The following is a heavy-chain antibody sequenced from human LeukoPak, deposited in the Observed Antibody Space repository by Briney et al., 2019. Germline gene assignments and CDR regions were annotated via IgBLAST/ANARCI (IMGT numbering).Heavy chain of an antibody. CDR1: GFTFSSYA. Sequence: PGGSLRLSCAASGFTFSSYAMHWVRQAPGKGLEWVAAISYDRSNKYYADSVKGRFTISRDNSENTLYLQMNSLKIEDTAVYYCARGGGAWIQLWLSFDYWGQGTLVTVSS. CDR2: ISYDRSNK. J-gene: IGHJ4*02. CDR3: ARGGGAWIQLWLSFDY. V-gene: IGHV3-30-3*01. D-gene: IGHD5-18*01.